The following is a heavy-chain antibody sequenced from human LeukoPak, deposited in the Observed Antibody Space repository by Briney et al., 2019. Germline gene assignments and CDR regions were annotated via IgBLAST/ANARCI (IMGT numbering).Heavy chain of an antibody. D-gene: IGHD5-24*01. V-gene: IGHV4-59*01. CDR3: ARPRRDDYSYDGFDI. CDR1: GGSISSYY. Sequence: SETLSLTCTVSGGSISSYYWSWIRQPPGKGLEWIGNIDYSGATNYNPSLLSRVSISLDMSKSQFPLRLTSVTAADTAAYYCARPRRDDYSYDGFDIWGQGTMVTVSS. J-gene: IGHJ3*02. CDR2: IDYSGAT.